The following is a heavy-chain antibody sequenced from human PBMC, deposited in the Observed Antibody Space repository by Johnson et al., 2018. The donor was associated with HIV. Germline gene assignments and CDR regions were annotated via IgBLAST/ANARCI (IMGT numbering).Heavy chain of an antibody. CDR2: INWHGGST. CDR1: GFTFDDYG. D-gene: IGHD6-25*01. J-gene: IGHJ3*01. Sequence: VQLVESGGSVVRPGGSLRLSCAASGFTFDDYGMSWVRQAPGKGLEWVSGINWHGGSTGSPDSVKGRFTISRDNSKNTLYLQMNSLNTDDTAFYYCARDGPSAAVWGQGTMVTVSS. CDR3: ARDGPSAAV. V-gene: IGHV3-20*04.